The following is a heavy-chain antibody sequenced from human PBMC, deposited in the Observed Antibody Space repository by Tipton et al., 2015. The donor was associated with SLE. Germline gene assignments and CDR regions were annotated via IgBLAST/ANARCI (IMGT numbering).Heavy chain of an antibody. V-gene: IGHV4-59*01. D-gene: IGHD7-27*01. Sequence: LRLSCTVSGGSISSYYWSWIRQPPGKGLEWIGYIYCSGSTNYNPSLKSRVTISVDTSKNQFSLKLSSVTAADTAVYYCARGTNLGNHYYYYYMDVWGKGTTVTVSS. J-gene: IGHJ6*03. CDR3: ARGTNLGNHYYYYYMDV. CDR1: GGSISSYY. CDR2: IYCSGST.